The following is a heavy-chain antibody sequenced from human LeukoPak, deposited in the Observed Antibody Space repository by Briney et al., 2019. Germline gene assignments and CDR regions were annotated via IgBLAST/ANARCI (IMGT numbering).Heavy chain of an antibody. CDR3: ARDRDRGAAAGRDY. Sequence: GGSLRLSSAASGFTFSSYEMNWVRQAPGKGLEWVSYISGSGSTIYYADSVKGRFTISRDNAKNSLYLQMNSLRAEDTAVYYCARDRDRGAAAGRDYWGQGTLVTVSS. J-gene: IGHJ4*02. CDR1: GFTFSSYE. V-gene: IGHV3-48*03. D-gene: IGHD6-13*01. CDR2: ISGSGSTI.